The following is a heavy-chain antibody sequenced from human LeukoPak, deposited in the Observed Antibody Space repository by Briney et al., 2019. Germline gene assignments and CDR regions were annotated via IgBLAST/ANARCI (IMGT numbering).Heavy chain of an antibody. V-gene: IGHV3-30-3*01. CDR1: GFTFSSYA. CDR3: AKEGYSGSFDRFDY. J-gene: IGHJ4*02. D-gene: IGHD1-26*01. CDR2: ISYDGSNK. Sequence: GGSLRLSCAASGFTFSSYAMHWVRQAPGKGLEWVAVISYDGSNKYYADSVKGRFTISRDNSKNTLYLQMNSLRAEDTAVYYCAKEGYSGSFDRFDYWGQGTLVTVSS.